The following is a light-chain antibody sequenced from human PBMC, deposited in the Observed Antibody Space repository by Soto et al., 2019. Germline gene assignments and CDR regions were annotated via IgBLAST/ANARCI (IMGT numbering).Light chain of an antibody. V-gene: IGKV1-39*01. CDR3: QQSYSTPLT. Sequence: DIQMTQSPSSLSASVGDRVTITCQASQTISSYLNWYQQKPGKAPKLLIYSASSLQSAVQSRFSGSGSGTDFSLTISSLQPEDFATYYCQQSYSTPLTFGGGTKVEIK. CDR2: SAS. J-gene: IGKJ4*01. CDR1: QTISSY.